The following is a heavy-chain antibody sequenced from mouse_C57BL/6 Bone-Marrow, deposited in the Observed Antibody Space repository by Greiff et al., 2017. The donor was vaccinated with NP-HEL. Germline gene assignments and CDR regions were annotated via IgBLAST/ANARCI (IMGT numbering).Heavy chain of an antibody. Sequence: QVQLQQSGAELVKPGAPVKLSCKASGYTFTSYWMQWVKQRPGQGLEWIGEIDPSDSYTNYNQKFKGKATLTVDTSSSTAYMQLSSLTSEDSAVYYCATVITTVVARDYWGQGTTLTVSS. CDR1: GYTFTSYW. D-gene: IGHD1-1*01. V-gene: IGHV1-50*01. CDR3: ATVITTVVARDY. CDR2: IDPSDSYT. J-gene: IGHJ2*01.